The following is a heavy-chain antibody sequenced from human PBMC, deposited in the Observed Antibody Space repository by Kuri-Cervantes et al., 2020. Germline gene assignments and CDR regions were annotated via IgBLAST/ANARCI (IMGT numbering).Heavy chain of an antibody. V-gene: IGHV3-23*01. CDR3: ARQELGYCSGGSCYSGGTLFDY. Sequence: GESLKISCAASGFTFSSYAMTWVRQAPGKGLEWVSAISGSGASTYYAKSVKGRFTISRDNSKNTLYLQMNSLRAEDTAVYYCARQELGYCSGGSCYSGGTLFDYWGQGTLVTVSS. D-gene: IGHD2-15*01. J-gene: IGHJ4*02. CDR1: GFTFSSYA. CDR2: ISGSGAST.